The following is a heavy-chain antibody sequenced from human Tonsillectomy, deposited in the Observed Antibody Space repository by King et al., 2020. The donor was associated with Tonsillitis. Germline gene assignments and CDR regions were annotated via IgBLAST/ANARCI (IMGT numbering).Heavy chain of an antibody. CDR3: ARGLYATSSEGDNVLH. D-gene: IGHD2-8*01. Sequence: VQLVESGGGLVKPGGSLRLSCEASGFIFSSHSMNWVRQAPGKGLEWVSSISSLSDYIYYADSLKGRFTISRDNARNSLFLQMNSLRPDDTAVYYCARGLYATSSEGDNVLHWGQGTLVTVSS. CDR1: GFIFSSHS. V-gene: IGHV3-21*01. J-gene: IGHJ1*01. CDR2: ISSLSDYI.